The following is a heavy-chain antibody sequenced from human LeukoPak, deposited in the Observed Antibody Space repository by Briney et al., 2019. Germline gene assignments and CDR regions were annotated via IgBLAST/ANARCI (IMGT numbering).Heavy chain of an antibody. J-gene: IGHJ4*02. D-gene: IGHD3-9*01. CDR2: ISGSGGST. CDR3: AKRCHYDILTEAFDY. CDR1: GFTFSSYG. Sequence: GGSLRLSCAASGFTFSSYGMNWVRQAPGKGLEWVSSISGSGGSTYYADSVKGRFTISRDNSKNTLYLQMNSLRAEDTAVYYCAKRCHYDILTEAFDYWGQGTLVTVSS. V-gene: IGHV3-23*01.